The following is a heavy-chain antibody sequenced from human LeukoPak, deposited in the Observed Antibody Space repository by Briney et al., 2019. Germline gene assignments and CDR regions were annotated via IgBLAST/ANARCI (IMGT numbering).Heavy chain of an antibody. CDR1: GFTFSSYG. CDR3: ARVRDSSSWYGGFDY. J-gene: IGHJ4*02. V-gene: IGHV3-33*01. Sequence: GRSLRLSCAASGFTFSSYGMHWVRQAAGKGLEWVAVIWYDGSNKYYADSVKGRFTISRDNSKNTLYLQMNSLRAEDTAVYYCARVRDSSSWYGGFDYWGQGTLVTVSS. D-gene: IGHD6-13*01. CDR2: IWYDGSNK.